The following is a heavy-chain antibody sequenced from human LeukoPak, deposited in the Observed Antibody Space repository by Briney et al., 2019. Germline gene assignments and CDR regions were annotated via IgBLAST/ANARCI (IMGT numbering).Heavy chain of an antibody. D-gene: IGHD3-22*01. Sequence: SETLSLTCAVYGGSFSGYYWSWIRQPPGKGLEWIGEINHSGSTNYNPSLKSRVTISVDTSKNQFSLKLSSVTAADTAVYYCARGLCSSGLDQSPYYFDYWGQGTLVTVSS. J-gene: IGHJ4*02. CDR1: GGSFSGYY. V-gene: IGHV4-34*01. CDR2: INHSGST. CDR3: ARGLCSSGLDQSPYYFDY.